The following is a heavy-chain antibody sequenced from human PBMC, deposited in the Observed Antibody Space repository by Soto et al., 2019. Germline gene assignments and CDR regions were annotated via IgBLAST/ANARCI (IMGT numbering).Heavy chain of an antibody. Sequence: QVQLVQSGSEVKKPGSSVTISCKNPAGVNIGSQSISWVRQAPGRGLEWMGRIIPMLEATTYAQKFQGRVTITADXXAXXXXXXXXXXXXXXXXXXXXXXXXXXXXGXXXXXXXPDYGMDAWGQGTAVTVSS. CDR2: IIPMLEAT. V-gene: IGHV1-69*08. CDR3: XXXXXXXXGXXXXXXXPDYGMDA. D-gene: IGHD3-10*01. J-gene: IGHJ6*02. CDR1: AGVNIGSQS.